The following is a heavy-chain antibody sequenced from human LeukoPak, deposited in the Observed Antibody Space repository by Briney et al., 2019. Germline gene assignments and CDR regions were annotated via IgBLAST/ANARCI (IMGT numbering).Heavy chain of an antibody. J-gene: IGHJ4*02. Sequence: GGSVRLSCAASGFTFSSYTMNWVRQGPGKGLEWVSSISTSSSYIHYADSVKGRFTISRDNAKNSLFLQMNSLRAEDTAVYYCARIGLTYYYDSSGHFDYWGQGTLVTVSS. D-gene: IGHD3-22*01. CDR1: GFTFSSYT. CDR3: ARIGLTYYYDSSGHFDY. CDR2: ISTSSSYI. V-gene: IGHV3-21*01.